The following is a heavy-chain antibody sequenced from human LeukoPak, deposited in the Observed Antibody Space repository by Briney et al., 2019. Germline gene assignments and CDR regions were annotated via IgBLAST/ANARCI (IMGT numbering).Heavy chain of an antibody. D-gene: IGHD5-12*01. J-gene: IGHJ4*02. CDR2: IYSGGST. CDR3: ARSSSGYGSGAGLSFDY. Sequence: GGSLRLSCAASGFTVSSNCMSWVRQAPGKGLEWVSVIYSGGSTYYADSVKGRFTISRDNSKNTLYLQMNSLRAEDTAVYYCARSSSGYGSGAGLSFDYWGQGTLVTVSS. CDR1: GFTVSSNC. V-gene: IGHV3-53*01.